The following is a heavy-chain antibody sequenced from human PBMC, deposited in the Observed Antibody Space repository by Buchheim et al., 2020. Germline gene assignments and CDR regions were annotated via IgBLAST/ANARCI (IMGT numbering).Heavy chain of an antibody. V-gene: IGHV3-30-3*01. Sequence: VQLLESGGGLVQPGGSLRLSCAASGFTFSSYAMHWVRQAPGKGLEWVAVISYDGSNKYYADSVKGRFTISRDNSKNTLYLQMNSLRAEDTAVYYCARDQYIAPSSYYYYYYGMDVWGQGTT. CDR1: GFTFSSYA. CDR3: ARDQYIAPSSYYYYYYGMDV. D-gene: IGHD6-13*01. J-gene: IGHJ6*02. CDR2: ISYDGSNK.